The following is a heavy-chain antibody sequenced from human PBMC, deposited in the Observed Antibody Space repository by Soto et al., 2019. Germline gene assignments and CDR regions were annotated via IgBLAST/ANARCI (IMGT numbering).Heavy chain of an antibody. CDR2: ISANAANA. CDR3: AASLQWLFRHFDN. CDR1: GFWFRSYS. J-gene: IGHJ4*02. Sequence: EVQLLESGGALVQPGGSLRLSCVGSGFWFRSYSMSWVRQAPGKGLEWVSGISANAANAYYADSVKGRFTISRDNSKNTVYLQLNSRRAEETAVYYCAASLQWLFRHFDNWGQGTLVTVSS. D-gene: IGHD3-22*01. V-gene: IGHV3-23*01.